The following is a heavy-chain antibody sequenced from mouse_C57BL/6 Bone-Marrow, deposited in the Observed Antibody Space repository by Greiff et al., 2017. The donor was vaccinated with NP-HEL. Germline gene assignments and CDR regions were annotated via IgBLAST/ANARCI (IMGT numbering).Heavy chain of an antibody. V-gene: IGHV1-64*01. Sequence: QVQLQQPGAELVKPGASVKLSCKASGYTFTSYWMHWVKQRPGQGLEWIGMIHPNSGSTNYNEKFKSKATLTVDKSSSTAYMQLSSLTSEDSAVYYCARSGRQLRLRYFGVWGTGTTVTVSS. J-gene: IGHJ1*03. D-gene: IGHD3-2*02. CDR3: ARSGRQLRLRYFGV. CDR2: IHPNSGST. CDR1: GYTFTSYW.